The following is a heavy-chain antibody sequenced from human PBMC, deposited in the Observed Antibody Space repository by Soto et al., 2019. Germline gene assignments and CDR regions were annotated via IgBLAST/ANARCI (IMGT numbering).Heavy chain of an antibody. J-gene: IGHJ4*02. Sequence: ASVKVSCKASGYTFTSYAMHWVRQAPGQRLEWMGWINAGNGNTKYSQKFQGRVTITRDTSASTAYTELSSLRSEDTAVYYCARAPSSPYSGSYSFDYWGQGTLVTVSS. CDR3: ARAPSSPYSGSYSFDY. V-gene: IGHV1-3*01. D-gene: IGHD1-26*01. CDR1: GYTFTSYA. CDR2: INAGNGNT.